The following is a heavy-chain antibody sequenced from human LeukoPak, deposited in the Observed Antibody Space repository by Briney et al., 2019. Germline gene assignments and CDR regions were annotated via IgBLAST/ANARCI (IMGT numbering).Heavy chain of an antibody. V-gene: IGHV1-2*02. CDR1: GYTFTGYY. D-gene: IGHD2-21*01. CDR3: ARGAYCGGDCYSDY. Sequence: ASVKVSCKASGYTFTGYYMHWVRQAPGQGLEWMGWINPNSGGTSYAQKFQGRVTMTRDTSISTAYMELSRLRSDDTAVYYCARGAYCGGDCYSDYWGQGTLVTVSS. CDR2: INPNSGGT. J-gene: IGHJ4*02.